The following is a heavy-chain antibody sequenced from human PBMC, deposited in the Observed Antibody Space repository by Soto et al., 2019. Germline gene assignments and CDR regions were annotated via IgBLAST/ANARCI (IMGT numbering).Heavy chain of an antibody. Sequence: PRRSLRLSCAASGFTFSSYAMSWVRQAPGKGLEWVSAISGSGGSTYYADSVKGRFTISRDNSKNTLYLQMNSLRAEDTAVYCCAKDPRPMEWFDPWGQGTLVIVSS. J-gene: IGHJ5*02. CDR3: AKDPRPMEWFDP. V-gene: IGHV3-23*01. CDR2: ISGSGGST. D-gene: IGHD3-10*01. CDR1: GFTFSSYA.